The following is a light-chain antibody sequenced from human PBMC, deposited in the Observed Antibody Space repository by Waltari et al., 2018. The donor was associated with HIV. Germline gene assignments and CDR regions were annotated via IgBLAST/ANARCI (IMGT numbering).Light chain of an antibody. V-gene: IGKV3D-15*02. CDR1: QSVSSN. CDR2: GAS. CDR3: AAWDDSLRGVV. Sequence: EIVMMQSPATLSVSPGERATLSCRASQSVSSNLAWYQQKPGQAPRLLIYGASTRATGIPARFSGSGSGTEFTLTISSLQSEDFAVYYCAAWDDSLRGVVFGGGTK. J-gene: IGKJ4*01.